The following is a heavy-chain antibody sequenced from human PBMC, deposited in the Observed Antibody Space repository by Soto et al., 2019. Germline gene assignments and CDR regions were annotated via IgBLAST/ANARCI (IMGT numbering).Heavy chain of an antibody. Sequence: RLSCAASGFTFSSYAMHWVRQAPGKGLEWVAVISYDGSNKYYADSVKGRFTISRDNSKNTLYLQMNSLRAEDTAVYYCARDSSRVVAAATNYYYYYYGMDVSGQGTTVTVSS. J-gene: IGHJ6*02. CDR2: ISYDGSNK. CDR1: GFTFSSYA. CDR3: ARDSSRVVAAATNYYYYYYGMDV. D-gene: IGHD2-15*01. V-gene: IGHV3-30-3*01.